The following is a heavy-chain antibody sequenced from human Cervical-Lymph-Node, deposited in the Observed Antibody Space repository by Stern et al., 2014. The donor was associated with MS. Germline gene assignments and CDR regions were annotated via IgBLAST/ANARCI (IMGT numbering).Heavy chain of an antibody. D-gene: IGHD1-26*01. CDR3: ARMVGATGYYYDVDV. J-gene: IGHJ6*02. V-gene: IGHV2-70*13. CDR1: GFSLSSDGMC. CDR2: IDWTNDK. Sequence: QVTLKESGPAVVKPTQTLTLTCTFSGFSLSSDGMCVTWIRQPPGKALEWLAVIDWTNDKYYNTSLKTRLTISKDTSKNQVFLTMTNIDPVDTATYYCARMVGATGYYYDVDVWGQGTTVTVSS.